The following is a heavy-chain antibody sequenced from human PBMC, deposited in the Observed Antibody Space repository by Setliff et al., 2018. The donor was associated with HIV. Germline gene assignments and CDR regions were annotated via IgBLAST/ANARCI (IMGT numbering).Heavy chain of an antibody. CDR3: ARDPDCSGGSCFDDWFDP. Sequence: ASVKVSCKASGYTFTDYYMHWVQQAPGKGLEWMGRVDPEDGVPKYAQKFQGRVTITADKSTSTAYMELSSLRSEDTAVYYCARDPDCSGGSCFDDWFDPWGQGTLVTVSS. CDR1: GYTFTDYY. CDR2: VDPEDGVP. J-gene: IGHJ5*02. D-gene: IGHD2-15*01. V-gene: IGHV1-69-2*01.